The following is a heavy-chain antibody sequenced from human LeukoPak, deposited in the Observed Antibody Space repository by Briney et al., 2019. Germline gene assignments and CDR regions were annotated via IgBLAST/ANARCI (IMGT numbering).Heavy chain of an antibody. J-gene: IGHJ4*02. Sequence: GGSLRLSCAASGYIFSSYSLTWVRQAPGKGLEWVAYMSSSGHKIQYADSVRGRFSISRDDAKNSLYLQMSSLRAEDSAVYYCVRGPFNFDNYWGQGTLVTVSS. CDR3: VRGPFNFDNY. CDR1: GYIFSSYS. V-gene: IGHV3-48*04. CDR2: MSSSGHKI. D-gene: IGHD3-9*01.